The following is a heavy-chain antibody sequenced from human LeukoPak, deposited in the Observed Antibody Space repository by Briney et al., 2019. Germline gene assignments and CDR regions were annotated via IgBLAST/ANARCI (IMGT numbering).Heavy chain of an antibody. CDR3: ATRGQSGHHYYYMDV. Sequence: SETPSLTCAVYGGSFSGYYWSWIRQPPGKGLEWIGEINHSGSTNYNPSLKSRVTISVDTSKNQFSLKLSSVTAADTAVYYCATRGQSGHHYYYMDVWGKGTTVTVSS. J-gene: IGHJ6*03. D-gene: IGHD3-16*01. CDR1: GGSFSGYY. V-gene: IGHV4-34*01. CDR2: INHSGST.